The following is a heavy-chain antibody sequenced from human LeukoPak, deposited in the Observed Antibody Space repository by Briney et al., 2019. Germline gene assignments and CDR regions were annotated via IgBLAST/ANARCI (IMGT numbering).Heavy chain of an antibody. CDR3: ARVYYDSSGYYPDNWFDP. J-gene: IGHJ5*02. CDR2: IYYSGST. V-gene: IGHV4-31*03. D-gene: IGHD3-22*01. CDR1: GGSISSGGYY. Sequence: SEILSLTCTVSGGSISSGGYYWSWIRQHPGKGLEWIGYIYYSGSTYYNPSLKSRVTISVDTSKNQFSLKLSSVTAADTAVYYCARVYYDSSGYYPDNWFDPWGQGTLVTVSS.